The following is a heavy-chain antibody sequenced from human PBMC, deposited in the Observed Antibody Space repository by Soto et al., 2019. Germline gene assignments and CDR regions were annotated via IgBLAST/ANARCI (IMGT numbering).Heavy chain of an antibody. CDR1: GGTFSSYA. V-gene: IGHV1-69*13. Sequence: ASVKVSCKASGGTFSSYAISWVRQAPGQGLEWMGGIIPISGTANYAQKFQGRVTITADESTSTAYMELSSLRSEDTAVYYCARSQGSSTSLEIYYYYYYGRDVWGKGTRVTVPS. J-gene: IGHJ6*04. D-gene: IGHD2-2*01. CDR3: ARSQGSSTSLEIYYYYYYGRDV. CDR2: IIPISGTA.